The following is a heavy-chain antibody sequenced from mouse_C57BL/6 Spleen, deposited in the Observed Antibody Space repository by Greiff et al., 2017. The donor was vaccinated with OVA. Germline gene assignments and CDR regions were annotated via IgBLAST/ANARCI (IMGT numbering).Heavy chain of an antibody. J-gene: IGHJ4*01. D-gene: IGHD2-12*01. CDR1: GYTFTSYW. CDR3: ARRYSYDDYAMDY. CDR2: IHPNSGST. Sequence: QVQLQQPGAELVKPGASVKLSCKASGYTFTSYWMHWVKQRPGQGLEWIGMIHPNSGSTNYNEKFKSKATLTVDKSSSTAYMQLSSLTSEDSAVYYCARRYSYDDYAMDYWGQGTSVTVSS. V-gene: IGHV1-64*01.